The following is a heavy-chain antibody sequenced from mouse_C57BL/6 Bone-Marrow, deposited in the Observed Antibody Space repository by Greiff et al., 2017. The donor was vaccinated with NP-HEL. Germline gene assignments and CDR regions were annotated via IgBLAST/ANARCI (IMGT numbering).Heavy chain of an antibody. J-gene: IGHJ3*01. CDR1: GYTFTSYW. V-gene: IGHV1-53*01. Sequence: QVHVKQPGTELVKPGASVKLSCKASGYTFTSYWMHWVKQRPGQGLEWIGNINPSNGGTNYNEKFKSKATLTVDKSSSTAYMQLSSLTSEDSAVYDCARGGRARFAYWGQGTLVTVSA. CDR2: INPSNGGT. CDR3: ARGGRARFAY.